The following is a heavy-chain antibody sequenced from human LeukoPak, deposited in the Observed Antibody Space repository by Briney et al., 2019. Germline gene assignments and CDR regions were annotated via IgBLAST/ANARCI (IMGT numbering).Heavy chain of an antibody. J-gene: IGHJ4*02. CDR1: GGSFSGYY. CDR3: ARGDSSGWSPPFDY. Sequence: SETLSLTCAVYGGSFSGYYWSWIRQPPGKGLEWIGEINHSGSTNYNPSLKSRVTISVDTSKNQFSLKLSSVTAADTAVYYCARGDSSGWSPPFDYWGQGTLVTVCS. V-gene: IGHV4-34*01. D-gene: IGHD6-19*01. CDR2: INHSGST.